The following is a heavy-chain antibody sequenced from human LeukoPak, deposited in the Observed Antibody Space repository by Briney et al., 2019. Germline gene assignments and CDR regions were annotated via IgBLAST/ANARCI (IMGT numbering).Heavy chain of an antibody. CDR2: FYYSGST. D-gene: IGHD1-26*01. Sequence: MTSETLSLTCIVSGVSISSSYYYWGWIRQPPGKGLEWIGSFYYSGSTYYNSSLKSRVTISIDTSKNQVSLNLTSMTAADTAVYYCAKSGGYGLIDYWGQGTLVTVSS. J-gene: IGHJ4*01. CDR3: AKSGGYGLIDY. CDR1: GVSISSSYYY. V-gene: IGHV4-39*01.